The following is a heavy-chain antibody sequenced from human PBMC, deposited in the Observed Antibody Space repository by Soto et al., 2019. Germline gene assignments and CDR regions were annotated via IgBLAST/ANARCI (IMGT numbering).Heavy chain of an antibody. V-gene: IGHV3-33*08. CDR1: GFTFSSYG. J-gene: IGHJ4*02. D-gene: IGHD2-21*02. CDR2: IWYDGSNK. Sequence: GGSLRLSCAASGFTFSSYGMHWVRQAPGKGLEWVAVIWYDGSNKYYADSVKGRFTISRDNSKNTLYLQMNSLRAEDTAVYYCARSHIVVVTAPDYWGQGTLVTVSS. CDR3: ARSHIVVVTAPDY.